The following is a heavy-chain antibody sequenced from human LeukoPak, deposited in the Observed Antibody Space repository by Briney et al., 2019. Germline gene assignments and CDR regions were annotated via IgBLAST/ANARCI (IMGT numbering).Heavy chain of an antibody. Sequence: GGSLRLSCAASGFTFSSYWMHWVRQAPGKGLVWVSRIDGDGSSTSYADSVKGRFTISRDNAKNTLYLQMNNLRAEDTAVYYCARTIVGAAFDYWGQGTLVTVSS. CDR1: GFTFSSYW. J-gene: IGHJ4*02. V-gene: IGHV3-74*01. CDR2: IDGDGSST. D-gene: IGHD1-26*01. CDR3: ARTIVGAAFDY.